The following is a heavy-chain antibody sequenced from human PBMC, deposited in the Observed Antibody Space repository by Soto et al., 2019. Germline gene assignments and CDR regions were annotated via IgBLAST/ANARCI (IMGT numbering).Heavy chain of an antibody. D-gene: IGHD3-10*01. CDR3: AREETGFYYGSGSFNNWFDP. CDR1: GYAFTSYY. CDR2: INPSGGST. V-gene: IGHV1-46*03. J-gene: IGHJ5*02. Sequence: GASVKVSCKASGYAFTSYYMHWVRQAPGQGLERMGIINPSGGSTSYAQKFQGRVTMTRDTSTSTVYMELSSLRSEDTAVYYCAREETGFYYGSGSFNNWFDPWGQGTLVTVSS.